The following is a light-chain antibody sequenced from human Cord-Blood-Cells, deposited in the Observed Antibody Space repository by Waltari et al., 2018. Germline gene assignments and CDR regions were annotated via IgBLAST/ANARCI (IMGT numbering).Light chain of an antibody. V-gene: IGLV1-44*01. J-gene: IGLJ3*02. CDR1: SSTFGRIP. CDR2: RNN. CDR3: AAWDDSLNGWV. Sequence: QSVLTQPPSASGTPGQRVTISCSGSSSTFGRIPLNWYQQLPGTAPKLLIYRNNQRPSGVPDRFSGSKSGTSASLAISGLQSEDEADYYCAAWDDSLNGWVFGGGTKLTVL.